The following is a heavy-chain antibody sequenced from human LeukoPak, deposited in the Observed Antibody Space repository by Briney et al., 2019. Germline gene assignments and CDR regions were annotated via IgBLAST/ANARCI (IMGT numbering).Heavy chain of an antibody. J-gene: IGHJ4*02. CDR2: INPSGGST. Sequence: ASVKISCKASGYTFTNYFMHWVRQAPGQGRVWMGIINPSGGSTSYAQKFQGRVTMTRDTSTSTVYMELSSLRSEDTAVYFCARGGSSSSPFFDYWGQGNLVTVSS. D-gene: IGHD6-13*01. CDR3: ARGGSSSSPFFDY. CDR1: GYTFTNYF. V-gene: IGHV1-46*01.